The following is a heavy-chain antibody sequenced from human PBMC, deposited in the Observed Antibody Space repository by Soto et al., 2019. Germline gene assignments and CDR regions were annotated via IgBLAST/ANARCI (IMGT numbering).Heavy chain of an antibody. CDR1: GYTLTELS. CDR2: FDPEDGET. V-gene: IGHV1-24*01. D-gene: IGHD3-16*02. CDR3: AIGGSGAIGGYYYYYGMDV. Sequence: ASVKVSCKVSGYTLTELSMHWVRQAPGKGLEWMGGFDPEDGETIYAQKFQGRVTMTEDTSTDTAYMELSSLRSEDTAVYYCAIGGSGAIGGYYYYYGMDVWGQGTTVTVSS. J-gene: IGHJ6*02.